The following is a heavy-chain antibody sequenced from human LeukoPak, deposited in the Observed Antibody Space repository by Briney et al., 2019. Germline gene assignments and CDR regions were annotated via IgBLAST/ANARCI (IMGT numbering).Heavy chain of an antibody. J-gene: IGHJ4*02. CDR3: ARHQGELPLDLVLDY. CDR2: IYYSGST. CDR1: GGSISSHY. Sequence: SEPLSLTCTVSGGSISSHYWSWIRQPPGKGLEWIGYIYYSGSTNYNPSLKSRVTISVDTSKNQFSLKLSSVTAADTAVYYCARHQGELPLDLVLDYWGQGTLVTVSS. D-gene: IGHD1-26*01. V-gene: IGHV4-59*08.